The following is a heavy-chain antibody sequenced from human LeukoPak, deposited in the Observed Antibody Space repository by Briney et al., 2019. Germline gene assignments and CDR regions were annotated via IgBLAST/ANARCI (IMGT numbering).Heavy chain of an antibody. Sequence: PSETLSLTCTVSGGSISNSHYYWGWIRQPPGKGLEWIGSIDYSGSTYYNPSLKSRVTISVDTSKNQFSLKLSSVTAADTAVYYCARLHYYDSSGYYYRFDYWGQGTLVTVSS. CDR3: ARLHYYDSSGYYYRFDY. D-gene: IGHD3-22*01. J-gene: IGHJ4*02. V-gene: IGHV4-39*01. CDR1: GGSISNSHYY. CDR2: IDYSGST.